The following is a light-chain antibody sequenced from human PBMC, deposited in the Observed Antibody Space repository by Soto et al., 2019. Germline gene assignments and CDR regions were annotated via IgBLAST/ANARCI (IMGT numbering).Light chain of an antibody. J-gene: IGKJ2*03. CDR2: PAS. CDR1: QDISTS. CDR3: QPLRTHPFS. V-gene: IGKV1-9*01. Sequence: DIQLTQSPSFLSASVGDRVTVSCRASQDISTSLAWFQQKAGKVPQLLVYPASTLQDGVPSRFSGSASGTYSPPPITTLQAEDFATYYCQPLRTHPFSFGQGTKL.